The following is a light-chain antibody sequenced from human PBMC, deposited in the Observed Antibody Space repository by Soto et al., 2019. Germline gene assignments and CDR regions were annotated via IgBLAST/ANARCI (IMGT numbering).Light chain of an antibody. V-gene: IGKV1-39*01. Sequence: DIQMTQSPSSLSASVGDRVTITCRASQSISNYLNWYQQRPGKAPNLLIYTASTLHSGVPSRFSGSGSGKYFTLTISSLQPEDFATYSCQQTYSTPYTFGQGTKLEIK. CDR3: QQTYSTPYT. J-gene: IGKJ2*01. CDR1: QSISNY. CDR2: TAS.